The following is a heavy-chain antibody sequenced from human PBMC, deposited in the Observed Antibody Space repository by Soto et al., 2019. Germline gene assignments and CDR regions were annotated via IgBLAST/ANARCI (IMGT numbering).Heavy chain of an antibody. CDR1: GGSISSGGYY. J-gene: IGHJ4*02. Sequence: PSETLSLTCTVSGGSISSGGYYWSWIRQHPGKGLEWIGYIYYSGSTYYNPSLKSRVTISADTSKNQFSLKLSSVTAADTAVYYCAKYGSGYFVAYGGRGPWVTVSA. D-gene: IGHD3-22*01. CDR3: AKYGSGYFVAY. CDR2: IYYSGST. V-gene: IGHV4-31*03.